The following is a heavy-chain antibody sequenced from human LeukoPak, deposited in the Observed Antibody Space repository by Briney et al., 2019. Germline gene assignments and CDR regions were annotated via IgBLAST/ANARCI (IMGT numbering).Heavy chain of an antibody. D-gene: IGHD4-17*01. J-gene: IGHJ4*02. V-gene: IGHV3-23*01. CDR1: GFTFSSYA. Sequence: GGSLRLSCAASGFTFSSYAMSWVRQAPGKGLEWVSAISGSGGSTYYADSVKGRFTISRDNSKNTLYLQMNSLRVEDTAIYYCAKDSYGDYGFTDYWGQGTLVTVSS. CDR2: ISGSGGST. CDR3: AKDSYGDYGFTDY.